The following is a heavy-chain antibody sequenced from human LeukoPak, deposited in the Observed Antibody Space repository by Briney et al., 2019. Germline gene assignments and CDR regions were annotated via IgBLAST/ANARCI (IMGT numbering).Heavy chain of an antibody. V-gene: IGHV1-2*02. CDR3: ASLRGGFGELLVDI. J-gene: IGHJ3*02. CDR2: INPNSGGT. D-gene: IGHD3-10*01. Sequence: ASVKVSCKASGYTFTGYYMHWVRHAPGQGLEWMGLINPNSGGTNYAQKFQGRVTMTRDTSTSTAYVELSRLRSDDTAVYYCASLRGGFGELLVDIWGQGTMVTVSS. CDR1: GYTFTGYY.